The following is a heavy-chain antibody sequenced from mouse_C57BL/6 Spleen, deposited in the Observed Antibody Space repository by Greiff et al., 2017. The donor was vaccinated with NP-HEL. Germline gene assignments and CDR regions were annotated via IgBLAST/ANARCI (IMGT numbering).Heavy chain of an antibody. V-gene: IGHV5-6*01. J-gene: IGHJ2*01. CDR3: ARHDTGTALDY. CDR2: ISSGGSYT. Sequence: EVKLVESGGDLVKPGGSLKLSCAASGFTFSSYGMSWVRQTPDKRLEWVATISSGGSYTYYPDSVKGRFTISRDNAKNTLYLQMSSLKSEDTAMYYCARHDTGTALDYWGQGTTLTVSS. D-gene: IGHD4-1*01. CDR1: GFTFSSYG.